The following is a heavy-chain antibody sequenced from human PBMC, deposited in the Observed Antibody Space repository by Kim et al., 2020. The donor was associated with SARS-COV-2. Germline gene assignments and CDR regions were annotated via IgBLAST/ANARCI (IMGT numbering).Heavy chain of an antibody. CDR1: GYTFTSYG. D-gene: IGHD2-15*01. CDR2: ISAYNGNT. Sequence: ASVKVSCKASGYTFTSYGISWVRQAPGQGLEWMGWISAYNGNTNYAQRLQGRVTMTTDTSTSTAYMELRSLRSDDTAVYYCARGYCSGGSCYWENYFDYWGQGTLVTVSS. J-gene: IGHJ4*02. V-gene: IGHV1-18*01. CDR3: ARGYCSGGSCYWENYFDY.